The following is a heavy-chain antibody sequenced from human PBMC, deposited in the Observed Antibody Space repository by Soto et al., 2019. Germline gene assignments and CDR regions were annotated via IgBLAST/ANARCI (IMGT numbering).Heavy chain of an antibody. D-gene: IGHD3-22*01. CDR1: GYTFTSYG. CDR2: ISAYNGNT. CDR3: ARAEGDYYDSSGYLYYFDY. V-gene: IGHV1-18*01. Sequence: QVQLVQSGAEVKKPGASVKVSCKASGYTFTSYGISWVRQAPGQGLEWMGWISAYNGNTNYAQKLQGSVTMTTDTSTSTAYMELRSLRSDDTAVYYCARAEGDYYDSSGYLYYFDYWGQGTLVTVSS. J-gene: IGHJ4*02.